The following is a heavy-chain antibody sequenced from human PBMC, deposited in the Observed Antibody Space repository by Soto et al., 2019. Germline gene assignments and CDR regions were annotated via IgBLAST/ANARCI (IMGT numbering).Heavy chain of an antibody. Sequence: GGSLRLSCAASGFTFSSYGMHWVRQAPGKGLEWVAVIWYDGSNKYYADSVKGRFTISRDNSKNTLYLQMNSLRAEDTAVYYCARETRAPPGTTDAFDIWGQGTMVTVSS. V-gene: IGHV3-33*01. CDR2: IWYDGSNK. D-gene: IGHD1-7*01. J-gene: IGHJ3*02. CDR3: ARETRAPPGTTDAFDI. CDR1: GFTFSSYG.